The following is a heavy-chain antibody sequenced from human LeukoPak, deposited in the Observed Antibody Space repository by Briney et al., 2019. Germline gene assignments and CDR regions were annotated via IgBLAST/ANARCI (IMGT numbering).Heavy chain of an antibody. Sequence: ASVKISGKASGYTYTGYYMHWVRQAPGQGLEWMGWINPNSGGTNYAQKFQGRVTMTRDTSISTAYMELSRLRSDDTAVYYCARPHYDSSGYYYIGAFDIWGQGTMVTVSS. D-gene: IGHD3-22*01. J-gene: IGHJ3*02. CDR1: GYTYTGYY. V-gene: IGHV1-2*02. CDR2: INPNSGGT. CDR3: ARPHYDSSGYYYIGAFDI.